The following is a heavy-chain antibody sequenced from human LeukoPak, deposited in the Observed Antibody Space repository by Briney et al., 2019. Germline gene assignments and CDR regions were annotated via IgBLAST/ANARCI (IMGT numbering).Heavy chain of an antibody. CDR3: ARAGGYCSGGSCYRGYSWFDP. Sequence: GGSLRLSCAASGFTVSSNYMSWVRQAPGKGLEWVSVIYSGGSTYYADSVKGRFTISRDNSKNTLYLQMNSLRVEDTAVYYCARAGGYCSGGSCYRGYSWFDPWGQGTLVTVSS. CDR2: IYSGGST. V-gene: IGHV3-53*01. CDR1: GFTVSSNY. D-gene: IGHD2-15*01. J-gene: IGHJ5*02.